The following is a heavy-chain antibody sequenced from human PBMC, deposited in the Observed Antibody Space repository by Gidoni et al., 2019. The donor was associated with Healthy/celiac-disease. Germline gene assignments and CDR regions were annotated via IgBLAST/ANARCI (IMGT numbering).Heavy chain of an antibody. Sequence: EVQLVESGGGLVKPGGSLRISCAASGLTFSNAWMSWVRQAPGKGLEWVGRIKRKTDGGTTDYAAPVKGRFTISRDDSKNTLYLQMNSLKTEDTAVFYCTTLLHCSGGSCYSDWGQGTLVTVSS. CDR2: IKRKTDGGTT. J-gene: IGHJ4*02. CDR1: GLTFSNAW. D-gene: IGHD2-15*01. CDR3: TTLLHCSGGSCYSD. V-gene: IGHV3-15*01.